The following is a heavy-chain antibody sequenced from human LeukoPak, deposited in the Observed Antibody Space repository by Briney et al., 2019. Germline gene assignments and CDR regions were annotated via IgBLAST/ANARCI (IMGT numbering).Heavy chain of an antibody. D-gene: IGHD6-6*01. CDR1: AFTFSIYE. J-gene: IGHJ2*01. Sequence: PGGSLRLSCAASAFTFSIYEMNWVRQAPGKGLEWVSYISGSGSTVYYADPVKGRFTISRDNAKNSLYLQMNSLRVEDTAVYYCARGALSNWYFDVWGRGTLVTVSS. V-gene: IGHV3-48*03. CDR3: ARGALSNWYFDV. CDR2: ISGSGSTV.